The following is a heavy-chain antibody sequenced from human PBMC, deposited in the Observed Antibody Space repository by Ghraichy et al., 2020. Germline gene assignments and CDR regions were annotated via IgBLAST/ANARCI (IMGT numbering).Heavy chain of an antibody. V-gene: IGHV4-4*07. CDR3: ARDNSIAAAGTVFDY. Sequence: SETPSLTCTVSGGSISSYYWSWIRQPAGKGLEWIGRIYTSGSTNYNPSLKSRVTMSVDTSKNQFSLKLSSVTAADTAVYYCARDNSIAAAGTVFDYWGQGTLVTVSS. CDR2: IYTSGST. J-gene: IGHJ4*02. D-gene: IGHD6-13*01. CDR1: GGSISSYY.